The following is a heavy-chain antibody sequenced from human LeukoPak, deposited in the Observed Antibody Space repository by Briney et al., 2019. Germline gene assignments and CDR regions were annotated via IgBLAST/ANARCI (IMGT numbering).Heavy chain of an antibody. CDR2: IYYSGST. Sequence: SETLSLTCTVSGGSISGYYWSWIRQPPGKGLECMGYIYYSGSTNYNPSLKSRVTISVDTSRNQFPLKLTSVPAAATAVYYCAKVSDRDSSGYYWGFEYWGQGTLVTVSS. D-gene: IGHD3-22*01. CDR1: GGSISGYY. CDR3: AKVSDRDSSGYYWGFEY. V-gene: IGHV4-59*08. J-gene: IGHJ4*02.